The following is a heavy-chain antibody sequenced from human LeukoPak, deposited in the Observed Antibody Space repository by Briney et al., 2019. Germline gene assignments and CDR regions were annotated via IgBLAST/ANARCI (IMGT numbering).Heavy chain of an antibody. J-gene: IGHJ5*02. Sequence: VSVKVSCKASGYTFTGYYMHWVRQAPGQGLEWMGWINPNSGGTNYAQKFQGSVTMTRDTSISTAYMELSRLRSDDTAVYYCARDLRITMVRGVRIDWFDPWGQGTLVTVPS. CDR3: ARDLRITMVRGVRIDWFDP. CDR1: GYTFTGYY. V-gene: IGHV1-2*02. D-gene: IGHD3-10*01. CDR2: INPNSGGT.